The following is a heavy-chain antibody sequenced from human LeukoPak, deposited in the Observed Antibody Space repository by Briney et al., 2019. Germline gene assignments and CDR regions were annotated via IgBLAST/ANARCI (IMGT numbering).Heavy chain of an antibody. V-gene: IGHV1-2*02. CDR2: INPNSGGT. CDR3: ATRSTNDYVSFDY. D-gene: IGHD4-17*01. Sequence: ASVHVSCKASGYTFTGYYMHWLRQAPGQGLEGMGWINPNSGGTNYAQRFQGRVTMTRDTSISTAYMELSRLRSDDTAVYYCATRSTNDYVSFDYWGQGTLVTVSS. CDR1: GYTFTGYY. J-gene: IGHJ4*02.